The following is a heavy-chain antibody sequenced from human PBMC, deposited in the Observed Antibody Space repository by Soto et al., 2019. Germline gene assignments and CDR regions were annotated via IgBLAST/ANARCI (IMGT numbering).Heavy chain of an antibody. CDR3: ARVDTTMDYYYYGMDV. Sequence: SETLSLTCTVSGGSISSGGYYWSWIRQHPGEGLEWIGYIYYSGSTYYNPSLKSRVTISVDTSKNQFSLKLSSVTAADTAVYYCARVDTTMDYYYYGMDVWGQGTTVTVSS. V-gene: IGHV4-31*03. J-gene: IGHJ6*02. CDR1: GGSISSGGYY. CDR2: IYYSGST. D-gene: IGHD5-18*01.